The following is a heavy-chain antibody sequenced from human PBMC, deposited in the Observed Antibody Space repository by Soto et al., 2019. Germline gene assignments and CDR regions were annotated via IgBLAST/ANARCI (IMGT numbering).Heavy chain of an antibody. CDR1: RFTFSSYG. J-gene: IGHJ6*02. Sequence: QVQLVESGGGVVQPGRSLRLSCAASRFTFSSYGMHWVRQAPGKGLEWVAVISYDGSNKYYADSVKGRFTISRDNSKNTLYLQMTSLRAEDTAVYYCAKDTRDIVVVPAAMMYYYGMDVWGQGTTVTVSS. D-gene: IGHD2-2*01. CDR2: ISYDGSNK. CDR3: AKDTRDIVVVPAAMMYYYGMDV. V-gene: IGHV3-30*18.